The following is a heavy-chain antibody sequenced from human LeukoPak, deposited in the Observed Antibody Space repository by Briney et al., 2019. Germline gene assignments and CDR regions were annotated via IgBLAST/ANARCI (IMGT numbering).Heavy chain of an antibody. J-gene: IGHJ4*02. CDR2: IYTSGST. V-gene: IGHV4-4*07. CDR3: AREVDYYDSSGYYSDY. D-gene: IGHD3-22*01. CDR1: GGSISSYY. Sequence: SETLSLTCTVSGGSISSYYWSWIRQPAGKGLEWIGRIYTSGSTNYNPSLKSRVTISVDTSKNQFSLKLSSVTAADTAVYYCAREVDYYDSSGYYSDYWGQGTLVTVSS.